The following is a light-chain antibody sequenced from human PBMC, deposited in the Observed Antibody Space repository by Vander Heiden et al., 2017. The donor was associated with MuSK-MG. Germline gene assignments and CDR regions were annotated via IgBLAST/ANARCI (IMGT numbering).Light chain of an antibody. V-gene: IGKV3-20*01. Sequence: EIVLTQSPGTLSLSPGERATLSCRASQSVSSSYLAWYQQKPGQAPRLLIYGASSRATGIPDRLRGSGSGTDFTLTISRLEPEHLAVSYCQQDGSSPNTFGQGTQLEIK. CDR3: QQDGSSPNT. J-gene: IGKJ5*01. CDR2: GAS. CDR1: QSVSSSY.